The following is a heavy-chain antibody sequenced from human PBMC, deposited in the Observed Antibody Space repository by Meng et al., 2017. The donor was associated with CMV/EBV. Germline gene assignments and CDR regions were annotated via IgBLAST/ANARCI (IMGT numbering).Heavy chain of an antibody. CDR1: GFIFHDHY. J-gene: IGHJ3*02. CDR2: TRNKPNGYTT. Sequence: GESLKISCAASGFIFHDHYMDWVRQASGKGLEWVGRTRNKPNGYTTEYAASVKGRFTISRDNSKNTLYLQMNSLRAEDTAVYYCAKDELHVSQNYDFWSGYSTGAFDIWGQGTMVTVSS. CDR3: AKDELHVSQNYDFWSGYSTGAFDI. D-gene: IGHD3-3*01. V-gene: IGHV3-72*01.